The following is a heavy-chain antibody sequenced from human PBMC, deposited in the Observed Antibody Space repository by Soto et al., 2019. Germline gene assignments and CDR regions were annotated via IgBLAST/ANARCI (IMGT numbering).Heavy chain of an antibody. J-gene: IGHJ4*02. CDR3: ASRYYGSGSYPYYFDY. D-gene: IGHD3-10*01. V-gene: IGHV1-3*01. Sequence: GASVKVSCRGSGYTFTSYAIHWVRPAPGQRLEWMGWINAGNGNTKYSQKFQGRVTITRDTSASTAYMELSSLRSEDTAVYYCASRYYGSGSYPYYFDYWGQGTLVTVSS. CDR2: INAGNGNT. CDR1: GYTFTSYA.